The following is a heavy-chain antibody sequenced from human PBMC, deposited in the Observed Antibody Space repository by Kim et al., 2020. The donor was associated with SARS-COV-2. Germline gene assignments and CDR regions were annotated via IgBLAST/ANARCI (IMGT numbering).Heavy chain of an antibody. V-gene: IGHV1-3*01. D-gene: IGHD6-19*01. CDR2: INGGNGNT. CDR3: ARDHEAVADTWYYYGMDV. CDR1: GYTFTTYS. J-gene: IGHJ6*02. Sequence: ASVKVSCKASGYTFTTYSIHWVRQAPGQRLEWMGWINGGNGNTKYSQNFQGRVTITRDTSASTAYMELSSLRYEDTAVYYCARDHEAVADTWYYYGMDVWGQGTTVTVSS.